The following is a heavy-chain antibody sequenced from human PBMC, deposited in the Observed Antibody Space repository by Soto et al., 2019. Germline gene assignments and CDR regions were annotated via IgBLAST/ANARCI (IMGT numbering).Heavy chain of an antibody. J-gene: IGHJ4*02. CDR2: ISSSSSYT. CDR1: GFTFSDYY. V-gene: IGHV3-11*05. CDR3: ARVGSSWAYYFDY. Sequence: GGSLRLSCAASGFTFSDYYMSWIRQAPGKGLEWVSYISSSSSYTNYADSVKGRFTISRDNAKNSLYLQMNSLRAEDTAVYYCARVGSSWAYYFDYWGQGTLVTVSS. D-gene: IGHD6-13*01.